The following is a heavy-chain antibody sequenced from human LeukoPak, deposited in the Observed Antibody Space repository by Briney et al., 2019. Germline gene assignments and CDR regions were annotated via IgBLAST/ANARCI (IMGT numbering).Heavy chain of an antibody. J-gene: IGHJ4*02. V-gene: IGHV1-46*01. CDR2: INPSGGGT. CDR3: ATERSYGDYEFHY. CDR1: GYTFTNHY. D-gene: IGHD4-17*01. Sequence: ASVKVSCKASGYTFTNHYIHWVRQAPGQGLEWMGIINPSGGGTTYAQKFQGRVTMTRDTSTSTVYMDLSSLRSDDTAVYYCATERSYGDYEFHYWGQGTLVTVSS.